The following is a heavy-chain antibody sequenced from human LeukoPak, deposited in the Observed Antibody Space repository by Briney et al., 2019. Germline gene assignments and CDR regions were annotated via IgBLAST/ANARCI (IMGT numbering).Heavy chain of an antibody. CDR3: ARDIYYDSSGYYYGAFDI. V-gene: IGHV4-61*08. Sequence: PSQTLSLTCTVSGGSISSGGYYWSWIRQPPGKGLEWIGYIYYSGSTNYNPSLKSRVTISVDTSKNQFSLKLSSVTAADTAVYYCARDIYYDSSGYYYGAFDIWGQGTMVTVSS. J-gene: IGHJ3*02. CDR2: IYYSGST. CDR1: GGSISSGGYY. D-gene: IGHD3-22*01.